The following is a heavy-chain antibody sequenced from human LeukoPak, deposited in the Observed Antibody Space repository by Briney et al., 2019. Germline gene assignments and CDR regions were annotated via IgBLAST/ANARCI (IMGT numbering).Heavy chain of an antibody. J-gene: IGHJ3*02. CDR2: IYGDGSST. D-gene: IGHD3-10*01. CDR1: GFTFSNYW. Sequence: PGGSLRLSCAASGFTFSNYWMHWVRQAPGKGLVWVSRIYGDGSSTSYADSVKGRFTISRDNAKNTLYLQMNRLRVEDTAVYYCARATMVRDAFDIWGQGTMVTVSS. V-gene: IGHV3-74*01. CDR3: ARATMVRDAFDI.